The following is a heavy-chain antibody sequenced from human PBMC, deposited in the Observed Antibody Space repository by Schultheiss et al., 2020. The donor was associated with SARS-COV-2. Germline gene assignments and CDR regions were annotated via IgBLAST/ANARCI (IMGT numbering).Heavy chain of an antibody. V-gene: IGHV3-21*01. J-gene: IGHJ6*02. CDR3: ARDSYDSSGYPAYYYYYYGMDV. CDR2: ISSSSSYI. CDR1: GFTFSSFS. Sequence: RGSLRLSCAASGFTFSSFSMKWVRQAPGKGLEWVSSISSSSSYIYYADSVKGRFTISRDNAENSLYLQMNSLRAEDTAVYYCARDSYDSSGYPAYYYYYYGMDVWGQGTTVTVSS. D-gene: IGHD3-22*01.